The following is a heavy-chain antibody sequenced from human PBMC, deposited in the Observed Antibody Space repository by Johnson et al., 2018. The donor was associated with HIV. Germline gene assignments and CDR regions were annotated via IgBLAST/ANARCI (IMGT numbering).Heavy chain of an antibody. CDR3: ATDVYPGPRYQLLHRGI. D-gene: IGHD2-2*01. CDR1: GFTFSSYG. CDR2: ISYDGSNK. V-gene: IGHV3-30*03. Sequence: QVQLVESGGGVVQPGRSLRLSCAASGFTFSSYGMHWVRQAPGKGLEWVAVISYDGSNKYYADSVKGRFTISRDDSKNMLYLQMNSLKNEDTAVYYCATDVYPGPRYQLLHRGIWGHGTMITVSS. J-gene: IGHJ3*02.